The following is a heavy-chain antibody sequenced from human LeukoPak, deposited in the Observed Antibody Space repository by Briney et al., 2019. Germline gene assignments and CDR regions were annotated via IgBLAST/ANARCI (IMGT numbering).Heavy chain of an antibody. D-gene: IGHD3-22*01. V-gene: IGHV4-39*02. CDR3: ARSRYYDGSGYFFDY. CDR1: GGSLSSSSSY. J-gene: IGHJ4*02. Sequence: SETLSLTCTVSGGSLSSSSSYWGWVRQPPGKGPEWIASIYYSGLTYDNPSLKSRVSISVDPSKNHFSLKVSSVTAADTAVYYCARSRYYDGSGYFFDYWGQGILVTVSS. CDR2: IYYSGLT.